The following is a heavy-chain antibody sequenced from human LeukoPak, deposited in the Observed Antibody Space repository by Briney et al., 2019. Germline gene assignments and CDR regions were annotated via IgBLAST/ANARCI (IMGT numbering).Heavy chain of an antibody. J-gene: IGHJ4*02. CDR2: IYYSGST. V-gene: IGHV4-59*01. D-gene: IGHD2-2*01. Sequence: PSETLSLTCTVFGGSISSYYWSWIRQPPGKGLEWIGYIYYSGSTYYNPSLKSRVTISVDTSKNQFSLKLTSVTAEDTAVYYCARDRVPAADYWGRGTLVTVSS. CDR1: GGSISSYY. CDR3: ARDRVPAADY.